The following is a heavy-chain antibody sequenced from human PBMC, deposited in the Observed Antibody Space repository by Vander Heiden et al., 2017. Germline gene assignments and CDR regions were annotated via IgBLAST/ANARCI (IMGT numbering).Heavy chain of an antibody. Sequence: EVQLLESGGGLVQPGGSLRLSCAASGFTFSSYAMSWVRQAPGKGLEWVSASSGSGGSTYYADSVKGRFTISRDNSKNTLYLQMNSLRAEDTAVYYCARQYTAHPQVYFDYWGQGTLVTVSS. J-gene: IGHJ4*02. V-gene: IGHV3-23*01. D-gene: IGHD5-18*01. CDR3: ARQYTAHPQVYFDY. CDR1: GFTFSSYA. CDR2: SSGSGGST.